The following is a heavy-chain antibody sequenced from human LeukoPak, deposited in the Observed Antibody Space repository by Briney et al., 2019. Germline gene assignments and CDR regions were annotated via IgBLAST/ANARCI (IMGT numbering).Heavy chain of an antibody. V-gene: IGHV1-2*02. J-gene: IGHJ5*02. CDR3: ARANMVRGVGLFFDRNWFDP. D-gene: IGHD3-10*01. CDR1: GYTLTGY. CDR2: INPNSGGT. Sequence: PMASVKVSCKASGYTLTGYMHWVRQAPGQGLEWMGWINPNSGGTNYAQNFQGRVTMTRDTSISTAYMELSRLRSDDTAVYYCARANMVRGVGLFFDRNWFDPWGQGTLVTVSS.